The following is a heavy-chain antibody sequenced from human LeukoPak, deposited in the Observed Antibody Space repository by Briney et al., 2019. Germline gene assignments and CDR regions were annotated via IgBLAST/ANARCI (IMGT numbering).Heavy chain of an antibody. Sequence: GESLRLSCAASGFTFSDYYMTWIRQAPGKGLEWVSYISNSGSPIYYADSVKGRFTISRDNDKNSLYLQMNSLRAEDTAVYYRARGRYSSSWLDYWGQGTLVTVSS. V-gene: IGHV3-11*04. J-gene: IGHJ4*02. CDR2: ISNSGSPI. D-gene: IGHD6-13*01. CDR3: ARGRYSSSWLDY. CDR1: GFTFSDYY.